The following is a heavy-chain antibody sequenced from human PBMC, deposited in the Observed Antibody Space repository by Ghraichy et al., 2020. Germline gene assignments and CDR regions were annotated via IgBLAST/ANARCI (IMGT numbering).Heavy chain of an antibody. D-gene: IGHD3-10*01. CDR2: IKSQTDGGTT. V-gene: IGHV3-15*01. J-gene: IGHJ4*02. CDR1: GFTFRNAW. CDR3: TTGRGSGSETVDY. Sequence: GSLRLSCAASGFTFRNAWMTWVRQAPGKGLEWAGRIKSQTDGGTTDYPAPVRGRFTVSRDDSKNTVYLQMNSLRTEDTAVYYCTTGRGSGSETVDYWGQGTLVTVSP.